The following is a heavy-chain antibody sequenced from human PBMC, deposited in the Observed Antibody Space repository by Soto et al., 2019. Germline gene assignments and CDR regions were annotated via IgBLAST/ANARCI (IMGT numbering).Heavy chain of an antibody. V-gene: IGHV5-51*01. CDR3: AISTRPGYYHDVMAV. CDR2: IYPGDSDI. J-gene: IGHJ6*02. CDR1: GYSFTTAW. D-gene: IGHD3-3*01. Sequence: ESLKISCQGSGYSFTTAWIGWMRQMPGKGLEWMGIIYPGDSDIRYSPSFQGQVTISADTSINTAYLQWSSLKASDTAMYYCAISTRPGYYHDVMAVWGRVTSVPVSS.